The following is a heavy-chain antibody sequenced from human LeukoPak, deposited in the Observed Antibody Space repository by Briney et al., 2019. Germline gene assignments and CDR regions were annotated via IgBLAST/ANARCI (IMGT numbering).Heavy chain of an antibody. J-gene: IGHJ4*02. D-gene: IGHD1-26*01. CDR2: ISEDGSNT. Sequence: PGGSLRLSXAASGFSFDDYAMHWVRQAPGRGLEWVSLISEDGSNTYYADSLKGRFTISRDNSKNSLYLQMNSLRTEDTALYYCAKEEGTATTFDSWGQGTLVTVSS. V-gene: IGHV3-43*02. CDR1: GFSFDDYA. CDR3: AKEEGTATTFDS.